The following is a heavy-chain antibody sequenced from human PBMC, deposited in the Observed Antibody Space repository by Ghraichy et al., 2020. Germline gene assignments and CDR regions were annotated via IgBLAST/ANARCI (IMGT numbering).Heavy chain of an antibody. J-gene: IGHJ4*02. V-gene: IGHV4-39*01. D-gene: IGHD3-10*01. CDR2: IYYSGST. CDR3: ARQSEGDVLLWFGEFYPIYYFDY. CDR1: GGSISSSSYY. Sequence: SETLSLTCTVSGGSISSSSYYWGWIRQPPGKGLEWIGSIYYSGSTYYNPSLKSRVTISVDTSKNQFSLKLSSVTAADTAVYYCARQSEGDVLLWFGEFYPIYYFDYWGQGTLVTVSS.